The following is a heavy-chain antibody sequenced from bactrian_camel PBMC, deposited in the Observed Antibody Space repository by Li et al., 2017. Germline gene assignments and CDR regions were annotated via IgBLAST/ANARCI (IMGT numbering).Heavy chain of an antibody. D-gene: IGHD5*01. Sequence: HVQLVESGGGLVQAGGSLRLSCRASGYTYSSYCMGWIRQAPGKEREGVAAIDSDGSTSYADSVKGRFTISQDNAKNTLYLQLNSLKTEDTAMYYCATTLVVTVKLGYRPYNYWGQGTQVTVS. CDR1: GYTYSSYC. CDR2: IDSDGST. V-gene: IGHV3S26*01. CDR3: ATTLVVTVKLGYRPYNY. J-gene: IGHJ4*01.